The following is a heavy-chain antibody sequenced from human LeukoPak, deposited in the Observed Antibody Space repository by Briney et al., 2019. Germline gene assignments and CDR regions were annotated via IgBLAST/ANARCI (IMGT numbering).Heavy chain of an antibody. CDR2: IYYSGST. CDR1: GGSISSSDYY. D-gene: IGHD4-17*01. V-gene: IGHV4-30-4*01. CDR3: ARTSGDYAYYFDY. J-gene: IGHJ4*02. Sequence: SQTLSLTCTVSGGSISSSDYYWRWIRQPPGKGLEWIGYIYYSGSTYYNPSLKSRVSISVDTSKNQFSLKLSSVTAADTAVYYCARTSGDYAYYFDYWGQGTLVTVSS.